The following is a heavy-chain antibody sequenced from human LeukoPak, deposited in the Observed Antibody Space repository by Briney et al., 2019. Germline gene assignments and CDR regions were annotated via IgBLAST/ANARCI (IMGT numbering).Heavy chain of an antibody. J-gene: IGHJ3*02. CDR2: ISYDGGKK. D-gene: IGHD5-18*01. CDR3: AKGKQQWWTFDALDI. CDR1: GFTFSNDG. V-gene: IGHV3-30*18. Sequence: GGSLRLSCAASGFTFSNDGMHWVRQAPGRGLEWVALISYDGGKKFYADAVKGRFTISRDNSKNTLYLQINSLISDDTAVYHCAKGKQQWWTFDALDIWGQGTTVTVSS.